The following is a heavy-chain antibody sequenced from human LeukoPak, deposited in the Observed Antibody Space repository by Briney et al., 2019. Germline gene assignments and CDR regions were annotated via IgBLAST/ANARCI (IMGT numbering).Heavy chain of an antibody. CDR2: INPNSGGT. CDR3: ARVFRPSSSSWYFDY. CDR1: GYTFTGYY. J-gene: IGHJ4*02. D-gene: IGHD6-13*01. Sequence: ASVKVSCKASGYTFTGYYMHWVRQAPGQGLEWMGWINPNSGGTNYAQKFQGRVTMTRDTSISTAYMELSRLRSDDTAVYYCARVFRPSSSSWYFDYWGQGTLATVSS. V-gene: IGHV1-2*02.